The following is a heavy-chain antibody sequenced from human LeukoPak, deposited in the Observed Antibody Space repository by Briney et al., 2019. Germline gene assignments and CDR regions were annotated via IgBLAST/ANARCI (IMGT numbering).Heavy chain of an antibody. V-gene: IGHV3-11*04. J-gene: IGHJ1*01. Sequence: GGSLRLSCAASGFTFSDYYMSWVRQAPGKGLEWISFISGSGTTRSYADSVKGRFTISRDNGKNSLYVQMNSLSVEDTAVYYCATYSTLNARDFQHWGQGTLVIVSS. CDR3: ATYSTLNARDFQH. CDR2: ISGSGTTR. D-gene: IGHD2/OR15-2a*01. CDR1: GFTFSDYY.